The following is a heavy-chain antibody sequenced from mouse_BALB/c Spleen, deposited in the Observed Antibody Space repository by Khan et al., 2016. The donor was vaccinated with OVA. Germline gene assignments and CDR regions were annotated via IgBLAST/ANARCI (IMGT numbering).Heavy chain of an antibody. D-gene: IGHD1-2*01. V-gene: IGHV1-77*01. Sequence: QVQLQQSGAELARPGASVKLSCKASGYTFTDYYINWVKQRTGQGLEWIGEISPGSGDTYYNERFKGKATLTADKSSSTAYMQLSSLTSEASAVYVCARRNYFGYTFAYGGQGTLVTVSA. J-gene: IGHJ3*01. CDR1: GYTFTDYY. CDR2: ISPGSGDT. CDR3: ARRNYFGYTFAY.